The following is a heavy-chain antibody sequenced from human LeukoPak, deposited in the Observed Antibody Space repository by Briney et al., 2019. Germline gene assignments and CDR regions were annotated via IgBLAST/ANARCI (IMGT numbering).Heavy chain of an antibody. CDR1: GFTLRSHS. Sequence: GGSLRLSCAASGFTLRSHSMNWVRQAPGKGLEGVSSISSSSSYSYNADSVRGRFIISRDNANNFLYLQMNSLRAEDTAVYYCARDISQQMYYMDVWGKGTTVTVSS. D-gene: IGHD6-13*01. CDR3: ARDISQQMYYMDV. CDR2: ISSSSSYS. V-gene: IGHV3-21*04. J-gene: IGHJ6*03.